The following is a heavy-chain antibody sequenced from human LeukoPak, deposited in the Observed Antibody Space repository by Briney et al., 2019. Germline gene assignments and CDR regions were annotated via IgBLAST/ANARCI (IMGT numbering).Heavy chain of an antibody. Sequence: GASVKVSCKASGYTFTGYYMHWVRQAPGQGLEWMGWINPSSGGTNYAQKFQGRVTMTRDTSISTAYMELSRLRSDDPAVYYCARAHRRAYDILTGYDWFDPWGQGTLVTVSS. CDR1: GYTFTGYY. CDR2: INPSSGGT. D-gene: IGHD3-9*01. V-gene: IGHV1-2*02. CDR3: ARAHRRAYDILTGYDWFDP. J-gene: IGHJ5*02.